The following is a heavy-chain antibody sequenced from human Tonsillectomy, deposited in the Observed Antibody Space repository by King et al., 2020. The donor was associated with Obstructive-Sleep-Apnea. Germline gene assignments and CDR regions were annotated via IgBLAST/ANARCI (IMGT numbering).Heavy chain of an antibody. Sequence: QLQESGPGLVKPSETLSLTCTVSGGSINSYYWSWIRQTPGKGLEWIGYISYSGSTNYNPSLKSRVTISVDTSKNQFSLKLSSLTAADTAVYYCARDRVGRDGYNLFDYWGQGTLVTVSS. V-gene: IGHV4-59*01. J-gene: IGHJ4*02. D-gene: IGHD5-24*01. CDR3: ARDRVGRDGYNLFDY. CDR1: GGSINSYY. CDR2: ISYSGST.